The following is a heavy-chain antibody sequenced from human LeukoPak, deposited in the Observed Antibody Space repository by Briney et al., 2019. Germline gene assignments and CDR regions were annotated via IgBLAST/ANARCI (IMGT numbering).Heavy chain of an antibody. CDR3: ARDRLIWFGEFNY. Sequence: PSQTLSLTCAVSGDSITSAEYSWNWIRQPAGKGLEWIGRVSTSGKTFYNPSLNSRVTISLDTSKKQFSLKLSTVTAADTAVYYCARDRLIWFGEFNYWGQGTLVTVSS. J-gene: IGHJ4*02. CDR2: VSTSGKT. D-gene: IGHD3-10*01. CDR1: GDSITSAEYS. V-gene: IGHV4-61*02.